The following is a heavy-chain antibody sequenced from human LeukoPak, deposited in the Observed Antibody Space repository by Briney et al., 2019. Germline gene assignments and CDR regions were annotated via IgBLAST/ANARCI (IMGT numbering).Heavy chain of an antibody. J-gene: IGHJ4*02. CDR1: GYTFTGYY. CDR3: ARGANIVPAAIQPRGLDY. V-gene: IGHV1-2*02. CDR2: INPNSGGT. D-gene: IGHD2-2*02. Sequence: GASVRVSCKASGYTFTGYYMHWVRQAPGQGLEWMGWINPNSGGTNYAQKFQGRVTMTRDTSISTAYMELCRLRSDDTAVYYCARGANIVPAAIQPRGLDYWGQGTLVTVSS.